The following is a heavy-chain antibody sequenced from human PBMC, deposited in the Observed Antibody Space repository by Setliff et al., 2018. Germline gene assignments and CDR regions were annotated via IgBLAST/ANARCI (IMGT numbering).Heavy chain of an antibody. CDR1: GYIFTNNY. CDR2: INPSGGAT. V-gene: IGHV1-46*01. Sequence: WASVKVSCKASGYIFTNNYIHWVRQAPGQGLEWMGIINPSGGATNYAQKFQGRVTMTSDTSTSTVYMQLSSLRFDDTAVYYCARDPGPYYWGQGSLVTVSS. J-gene: IGHJ4*02. CDR3: ARDPGPYY.